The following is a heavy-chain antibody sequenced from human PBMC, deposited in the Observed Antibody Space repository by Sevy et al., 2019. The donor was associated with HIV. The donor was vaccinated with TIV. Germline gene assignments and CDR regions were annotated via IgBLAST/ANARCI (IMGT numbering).Heavy chain of an antibody. CDR2: FDPEDGET. CDR3: ATAQPNGSGSYYLLDY. CDR1: GYTLTELS. Sequence: ASVQVSCKVSGYTLTELSMHWVRQAPGKGLEWMGGFDPEDGETIYAQKFQGRVTMTEDTSTDTAYMELSSLRSEDTAVYYCATAQPNGSGSYYLLDYWGQGTLVTVSS. V-gene: IGHV1-24*01. J-gene: IGHJ4*02. D-gene: IGHD3-10*01.